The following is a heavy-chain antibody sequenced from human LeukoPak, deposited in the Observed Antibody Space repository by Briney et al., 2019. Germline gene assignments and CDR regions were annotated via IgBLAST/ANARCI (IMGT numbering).Heavy chain of an antibody. CDR3: AKDIEQQLLAFDY. D-gene: IGHD2-8*02. V-gene: IGHV3-9*01. J-gene: IGHJ4*02. Sequence: PGRSLRLSCAASGFSFDDYAMHWVRQAPGKGLEWVSGISWNSGSIGYADSVKGRFTISRDNAKNSLYLQMNSLRAEDTALYYCAKDIEQQLLAFDYWGQGTLVTVSS. CDR1: GFSFDDYA. CDR2: ISWNSGSI.